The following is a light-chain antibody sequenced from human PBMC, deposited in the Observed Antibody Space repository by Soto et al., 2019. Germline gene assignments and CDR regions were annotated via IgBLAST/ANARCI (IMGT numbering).Light chain of an antibody. Sequence: EIVMTQSPATLSVSPGERATLSCRASHSVSSNLAWYQQKPGQAPRLLIYGASTRATGIPARFSGSGSGTEFTLTISSLESEEFAVYYCQKYNNLPRTFGQGTKVEIK. J-gene: IGKJ1*01. CDR2: GAS. V-gene: IGKV3-15*01. CDR1: HSVSSN. CDR3: QKYNNLPRT.